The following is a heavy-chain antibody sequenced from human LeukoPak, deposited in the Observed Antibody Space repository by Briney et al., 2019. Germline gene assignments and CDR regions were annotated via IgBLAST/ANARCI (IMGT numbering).Heavy chain of an antibody. CDR1: GYTFTSYD. CDR3: ARGRGLWFGESPPFDP. Sequence: GASVKVSCKASGYTFTSYDINWVRQATGQGLEWMGWMNPNSGNTGYAQKFQGRVTITRNTSIRTAYMELSSLRSGDTAVYYCARGRGLWFGESPPFDPWGQGTLVIVSS. V-gene: IGHV1-8*03. CDR2: MNPNSGNT. D-gene: IGHD3-10*01. J-gene: IGHJ5*02.